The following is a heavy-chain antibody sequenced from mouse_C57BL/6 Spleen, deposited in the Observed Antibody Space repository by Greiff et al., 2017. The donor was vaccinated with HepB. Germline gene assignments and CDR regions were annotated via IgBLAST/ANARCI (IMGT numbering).Heavy chain of an antibody. CDR3: ARKTIVTDYAMDY. CDR1: GYAFSSSW. Sequence: VQRVESGPELVKPGASVKISCKASGYAFSSSWMNWVKQRPGKGLEWIGRIYPGDGDTNYNGKFKGKATLTADKSSSTAYMQLSSLTSEDSAVYFCARKTIVTDYAMDYWGQGTSVTVSS. CDR2: IYPGDGDT. V-gene: IGHV1-82*01. D-gene: IGHD2-5*01. J-gene: IGHJ4*01.